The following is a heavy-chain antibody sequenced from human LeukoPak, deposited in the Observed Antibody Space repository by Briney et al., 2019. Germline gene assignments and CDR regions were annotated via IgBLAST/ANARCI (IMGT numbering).Heavy chain of an antibody. Sequence: SETLSLTCTVSGGSISSYYWSWIRQPPGKGLEWIGYIYYSGSTNYNPSLKSRVTISVDTSKNQFSPKLSSVTAADTAVYYCARGGNVEMATDWADYFDYWGQGTLVTVSS. CDR3: ARGGNVEMATDWADYFDY. J-gene: IGHJ4*02. CDR2: IYYSGST. V-gene: IGHV4-59*01. CDR1: GGSISSYY. D-gene: IGHD5-24*01.